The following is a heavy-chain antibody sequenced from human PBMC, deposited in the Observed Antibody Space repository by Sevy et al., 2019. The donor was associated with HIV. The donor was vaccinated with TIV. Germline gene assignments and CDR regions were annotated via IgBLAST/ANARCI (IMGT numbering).Heavy chain of an antibody. CDR2: VSSSSSYI. CDR1: GFTFSSYS. Sequence: GGSLRLSCAASGFTFSSYSMNWVRQAPGKGLQWVSSVSSSSSYIYYADSVRGRFTISRDNVKNSLYLKMNSLRAEDTAVYYCARDLHNDNGDYRSKHDAFEVWGQGTMVTVSS. V-gene: IGHV3-21*01. CDR3: ARDLHNDNGDYRSKHDAFEV. D-gene: IGHD4-17*01. J-gene: IGHJ3*01.